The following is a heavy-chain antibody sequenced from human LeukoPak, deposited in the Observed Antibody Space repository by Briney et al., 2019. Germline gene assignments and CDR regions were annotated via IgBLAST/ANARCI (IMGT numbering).Heavy chain of an antibody. D-gene: IGHD2-2*01. CDR2: ISYDGSNK. Sequence: GGSLRLSCAASGFTFSSYGMHWARQAPGKGLEWVAVISYDGSNKYYADFVKGRFTISRDNSKNTLYLQMNSLRAEDTAVYYCAKFGYCSSTSCYDAFDIWGQGTMVTVSS. J-gene: IGHJ3*02. CDR1: GFTFSSYG. CDR3: AKFGYCSSTSCYDAFDI. V-gene: IGHV3-30*18.